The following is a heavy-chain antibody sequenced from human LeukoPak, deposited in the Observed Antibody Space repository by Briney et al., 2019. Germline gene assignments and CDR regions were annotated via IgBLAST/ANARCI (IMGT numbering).Heavy chain of an antibody. CDR2: IYYTGAT. J-gene: IGHJ4*02. D-gene: IGHD6-19*01. Sequence: SETLSLTCTVSGGSICNNYWTWIRQPPGKGLEYIGYIYYTGATNYNPSLKSRVTISVDTSKSQFSLKLSSVTAADTAVYFCAKYGNSGWVIDNWGQGALVTVSS. CDR3: AKYGNSGWVIDN. V-gene: IGHV4-59*08. CDR1: GGSICNNY.